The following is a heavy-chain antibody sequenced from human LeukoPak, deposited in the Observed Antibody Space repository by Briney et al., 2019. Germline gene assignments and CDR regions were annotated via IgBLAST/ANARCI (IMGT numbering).Heavy chain of an antibody. V-gene: IGHV3-21*01. D-gene: IGHD6-13*01. Sequence: GGSLRLSCAASGFTFSYYTMSWVRQAPGKGLEWVSSISSSSSYIYYADSVKGRFTISRDNAKNSLYLQMNSLRAEDTAVYYCARDQLSSSSWYEWWIDYWGQGTLVTVSS. CDR1: GFTFSYYT. J-gene: IGHJ4*02. CDR3: ARDQLSSSSWYEWWIDY. CDR2: ISSSSSYI.